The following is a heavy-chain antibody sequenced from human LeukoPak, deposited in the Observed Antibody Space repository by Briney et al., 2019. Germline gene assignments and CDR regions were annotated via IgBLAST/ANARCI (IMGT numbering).Heavy chain of an antibody. CDR1: GFTFSSYA. D-gene: IGHD3-3*01. V-gene: IGHV3-23*01. CDR2: ISGSGGST. CDR3: ARDLHYDFWSDYYYYYGMDV. J-gene: IGHJ6*02. Sequence: PGGSLRLSCAASGFTFSSYAMSWVRQAPGKGLEWVSAISGSGGSTYYADSVKGRFTISRDNAKNSLYLQMNSLRAEDTAVYYCARDLHYDFWSDYYYYYGMDVWGQGTTVTVSS.